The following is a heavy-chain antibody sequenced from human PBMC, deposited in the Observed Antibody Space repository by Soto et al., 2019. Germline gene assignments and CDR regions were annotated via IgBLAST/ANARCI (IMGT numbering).Heavy chain of an antibody. V-gene: IGHV4-39*07. CDR3: ARGGGVYYFDY. CDR1: GGSISSSRCH. D-gene: IGHD2-8*02. Sequence: PSETLSLTCTVSGGSISSSRCHWGWIRQPPGKGLEWIASIKYSGTTFYNPSLKSRVTISVDTSKNQFSLKLNSVTAADTAVYYCARGGGVYYFDYWGQGTLVTVSS. CDR2: IKYSGTT. J-gene: IGHJ4*02.